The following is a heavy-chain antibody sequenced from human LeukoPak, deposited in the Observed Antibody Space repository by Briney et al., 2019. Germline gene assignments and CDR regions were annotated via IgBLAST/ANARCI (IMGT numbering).Heavy chain of an antibody. CDR1: GGSISGYF. V-gene: IGHV4-59*01. D-gene: IGHD6-19*01. CDR3: AKGSSGFVY. Sequence: SETLSLTCSVSGGSISGYFWRWIRQPPGKALEWIGYIYYSGSTNYNPSLKSRVTISVDTSKNQFSLKLSSVTAADTAVYYCAKGSSGFVYWGQGTLVTVSS. J-gene: IGHJ4*02. CDR2: IYYSGST.